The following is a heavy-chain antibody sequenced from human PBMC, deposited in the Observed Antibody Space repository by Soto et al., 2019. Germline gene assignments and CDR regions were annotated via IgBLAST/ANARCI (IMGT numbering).Heavy chain of an antibody. CDR2: IYHTGNA. V-gene: IGHV4-39*01. CDR3: ARDYFDSSDYTTNWFDP. Sequence: PSETLSLTCSVSGDSISNSRFYWALIRQPPGEGLEWIGSIYHTGNAYYNPSLKSRVTIFVDTSKNQFSLKLTSVTAADTALYYCARDYFDSSDYTTNWFDPWGQGTLVTVS. D-gene: IGHD3-22*01. J-gene: IGHJ5*02. CDR1: GDSISNSRFY.